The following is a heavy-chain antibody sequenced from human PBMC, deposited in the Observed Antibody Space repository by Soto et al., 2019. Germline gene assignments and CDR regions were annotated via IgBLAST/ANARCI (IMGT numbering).Heavy chain of an antibody. CDR1: GFTFSNAW. J-gene: IGHJ4*02. Sequence: GGSLRLSCAASGFTFSNAWMSWVRQAPGKGLEWVGRIKSKTDGGTTDYAAPVKGRFTISRDDSKNTLYLQMNSLKTEDTAVYYCTTESYSSSWYCDYWGQGTLVTVSS. CDR3: TTESYSSSWYCDY. CDR2: IKSKTDGGTT. V-gene: IGHV3-15*01. D-gene: IGHD6-13*01.